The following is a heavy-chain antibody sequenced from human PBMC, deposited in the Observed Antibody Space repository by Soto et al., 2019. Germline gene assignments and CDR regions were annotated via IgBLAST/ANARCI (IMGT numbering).Heavy chain of an antibody. J-gene: IGHJ5*02. CDR3: ARGVYGANWFDP. CDR2: IDYSGST. Sequence: QVQLQESGPGLVKPSPTLSLTCTVSGGSISSGGYYWSWIRQHPGKGLEWIGYIDYSGSTYYNPSLKSRVTISVDTSKKQFSLKLSSVTAADTAVYYCARGVYGANWFDPWGQGTLVTVSS. V-gene: IGHV4-31*03. D-gene: IGHD4-17*01. CDR1: GGSISSGGYY.